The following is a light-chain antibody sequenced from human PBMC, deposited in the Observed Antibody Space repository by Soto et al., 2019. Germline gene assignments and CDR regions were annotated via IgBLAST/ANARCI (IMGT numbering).Light chain of an antibody. Sequence: AIQMTQSPSSLSASVGDRVTITCRASQGIKNDVAWYQQKPGKAPKLLIYTASSLQSGVSSRFSGSGSSTDFTLTISSLQPEDFATYYCLQDYNYPYTFGQGTKLEIK. CDR2: TAS. J-gene: IGKJ2*01. CDR1: QGIKND. V-gene: IGKV1-6*01. CDR3: LQDYNYPYT.